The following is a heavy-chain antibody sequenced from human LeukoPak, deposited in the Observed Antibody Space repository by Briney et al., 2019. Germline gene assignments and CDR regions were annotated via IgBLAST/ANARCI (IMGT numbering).Heavy chain of an antibody. Sequence: SETLSLTCTVSGGSIGRTRYYWGWIRQPPGKGLEWIGSIYYSGSTYYNPSLKSRVTISVDTSKNQFSLKLSSVTAADTAVYYCATSIAAAGRALYYFNYWGQGTLVTVSS. V-gene: IGHV4-39*07. CDR3: ATSIAAAGRALYYFNY. J-gene: IGHJ4*02. D-gene: IGHD6-13*01. CDR2: IYYSGST. CDR1: GGSIGRTRYY.